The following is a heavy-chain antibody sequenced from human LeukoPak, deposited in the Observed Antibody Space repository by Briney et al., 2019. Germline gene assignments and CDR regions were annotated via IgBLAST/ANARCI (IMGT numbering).Heavy chain of an antibody. Sequence: ASVKVSCKASGYTFTSYDISWVRQATGQGLEWMGRMNPNSGKTDYAQKFQGRVTMTRNTSISTAYMELSSLRSDDTAVYYCARVHYSGTYFSQNYFDYCGQGTLATVSS. V-gene: IGHV1-8*01. CDR3: ARVHYSGTYFSQNYFDY. CDR2: MNPNSGKT. J-gene: IGHJ4*02. D-gene: IGHD1-26*01. CDR1: GYTFTSYD.